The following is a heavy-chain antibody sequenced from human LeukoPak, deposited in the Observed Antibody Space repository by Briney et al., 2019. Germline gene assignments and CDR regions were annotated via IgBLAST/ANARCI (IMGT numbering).Heavy chain of an antibody. V-gene: IGHV4-34*01. CDR1: GGSFSGYY. Sequence: SETLSLTCAVYGGSFSGYYWSWIRQPPGKGLEWIGEINHSGSTNYNPSLKSRVTISVDTSKNQFSLELSSVTAADTAVYYCARTWDYDSSGYYLSPGFNWFDPWGQGTLVTVSS. J-gene: IGHJ5*02. CDR2: INHSGST. CDR3: ARTWDYDSSGYYLSPGFNWFDP. D-gene: IGHD3-22*01.